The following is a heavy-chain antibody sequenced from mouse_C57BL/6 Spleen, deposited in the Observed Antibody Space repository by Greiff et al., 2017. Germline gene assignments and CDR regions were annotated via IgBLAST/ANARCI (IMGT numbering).Heavy chain of an antibody. D-gene: IGHD2-12*01. CDR3: ARRRRDFDY. J-gene: IGHJ2*01. Sequence: EVQLQQSGPELVKPGASVKISCKASGYTFTDYYMNWVKQSHGKSLEWIGDINPNNGGTSYNQKFKGKATLTVDKSSSTAYMERRSLTSEDSAVYYCARRRRDFDYWGQGTTLTVSS. V-gene: IGHV1-26*01. CDR2: INPNNGGT. CDR1: GYTFTDYY.